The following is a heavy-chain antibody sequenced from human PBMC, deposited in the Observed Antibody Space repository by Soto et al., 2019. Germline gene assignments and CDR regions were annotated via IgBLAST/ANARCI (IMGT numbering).Heavy chain of an antibody. V-gene: IGHV3-9*01. J-gene: IGHJ6*03. CDR2: ISWNSGSI. Sequence: GGSLRLSCAASGFTFDDYAMHWVRQAPGKGLEWVSGISWNSGSIGYADSVKGRFTISRDNAKNSLYLQMNSLRAEDTALYYCAKDALWFGPADHYYYMDVWGKGTTVTVSS. D-gene: IGHD3-10*01. CDR1: GFTFDDYA. CDR3: AKDALWFGPADHYYYMDV.